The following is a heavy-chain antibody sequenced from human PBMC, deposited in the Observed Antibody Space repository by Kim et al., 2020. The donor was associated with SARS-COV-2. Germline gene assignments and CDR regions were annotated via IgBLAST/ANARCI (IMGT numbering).Heavy chain of an antibody. J-gene: IGHJ4*02. Sequence: ASVKVSCKASGYTFTSYGISWVRQAPVQGLEWMGWISAYNGNTNYAQKLQGRVTMTTDTSTSTAYMELRSLRSDDTAVYYCARDFGERWWITMVRGVTAYFDYWGQGTLVTVSS. V-gene: IGHV1-18*01. CDR1: GYTFTSYG. D-gene: IGHD3-10*01. CDR3: ARDFGERWWITMVRGVTAYFDY. CDR2: ISAYNGNT.